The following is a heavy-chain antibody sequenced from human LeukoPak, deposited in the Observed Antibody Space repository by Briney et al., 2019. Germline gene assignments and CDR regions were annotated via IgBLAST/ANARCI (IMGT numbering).Heavy chain of an antibody. CDR3: AREESIGRYQFLHEY. CDR2: ISPYNGNT. J-gene: IGHJ4*02. V-gene: IGHV1-18*01. Sequence: ASVKVSCKASGYTFINYGITWVRQAPGQGLEWMGWISPYNGNTKYLQKFQGRVTMTTDTSTSTASMEVRSLRSDNTAVYYCAREESIGRYQFLHEYWGQGTLVTVSS. D-gene: IGHD1-26*01. CDR1: GYTFINYG.